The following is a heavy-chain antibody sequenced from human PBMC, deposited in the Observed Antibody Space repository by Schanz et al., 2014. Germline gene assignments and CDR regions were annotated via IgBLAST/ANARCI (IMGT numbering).Heavy chain of an antibody. V-gene: IGHV3-21*06. Sequence: VQLVESGGGLVKPGESLRLSCAASGFSLSSYNMNWVRQAPGKGLEWVSSISSSSSYIYYADSVKGRFTISRDNAKSSLFLQMNSLRAEDTAVYYCAKGQLLSYYFDYWGQGTLVTVSS. CDR1: GFSLSSYN. CDR2: ISSSSSYI. CDR3: AKGQLLSYYFDY. D-gene: IGHD2-21*01. J-gene: IGHJ4*02.